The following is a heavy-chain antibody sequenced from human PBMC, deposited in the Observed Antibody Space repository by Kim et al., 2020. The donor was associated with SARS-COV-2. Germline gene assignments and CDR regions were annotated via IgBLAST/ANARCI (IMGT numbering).Heavy chain of an antibody. CDR3: ASSESGNYYYGMDV. Sequence: ADSVKGRFTISRDNSKNTLYLKMNSLRAEDTAVYYCASSESGNYYYGMDVWGQGTTVTVSS. J-gene: IGHJ6*02. V-gene: IGHV3-30*01. D-gene: IGHD5-12*01.